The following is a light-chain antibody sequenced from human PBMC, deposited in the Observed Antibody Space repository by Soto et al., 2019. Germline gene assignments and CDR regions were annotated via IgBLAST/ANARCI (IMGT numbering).Light chain of an antibody. J-gene: IGLJ2*01. CDR1: SSNIESNT. CDR3: ATWDDSLNGWV. V-gene: IGLV1-44*01. CDR2: SNN. Sequence: QSVLTQPPSASETPGQRVTIACSGGSSNIESNTVNWYQQVPGTAPKLLVYSNNQRPSGVPDRFSGSQAGTSASLAISGLQSEDEADYYCATWDDSLNGWVIGGGTKLTVL.